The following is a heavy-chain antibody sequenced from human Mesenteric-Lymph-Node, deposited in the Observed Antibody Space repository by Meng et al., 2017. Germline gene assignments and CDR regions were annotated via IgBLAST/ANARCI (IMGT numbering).Heavy chain of an antibody. CDR3: ARDPTAVAGYFDY. CDR1: GASISSDW. V-gene: IGHV4-4*02. D-gene: IGHD6-19*01. J-gene: IGHJ4*02. CDR2: IYQTGST. Sequence: VQLKEAGPGLVKASGTLSLTCAVSGASISSDWWSWVRQPPGEGLEWIGEIYQTGSTNYNPSLKSRVTISIDKSKNQFSLKLTSVTAADTALYYCARDPTAVAGYFDYWGRGTLVTVSS.